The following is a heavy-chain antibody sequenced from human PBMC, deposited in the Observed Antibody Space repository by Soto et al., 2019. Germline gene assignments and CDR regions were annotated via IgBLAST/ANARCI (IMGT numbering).Heavy chain of an antibody. D-gene: IGHD6-13*01. Sequence: DVQLLESGGGLVQPGGSLRLSCAASGFTFSTYAMSWVRQTPGKGLEWVSAITNGGGGTYYADSVKGRFTISRDNSKNTLYLQTNSLRAEDTALYYCAKSRAASTNWHRDAFDFWGQGTMVTVSS. CDR2: ITNGGGGT. J-gene: IGHJ3*01. V-gene: IGHV3-23*01. CDR1: GFTFSTYA. CDR3: AKSRAASTNWHRDAFDF.